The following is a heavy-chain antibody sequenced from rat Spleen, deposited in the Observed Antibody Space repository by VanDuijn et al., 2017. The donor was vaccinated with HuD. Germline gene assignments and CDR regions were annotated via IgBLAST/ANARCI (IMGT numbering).Heavy chain of an antibody. Sequence: EVQLVESDGGLVQPGRSLKLSCAASGFTFSNYYMAWVRQAPTKGLEWVASITNSGSSTYYRDSVKGRFTISRNNAISTLYLQMDSLRSEDTATYYCATGAILQWFTYWGQGTLVTVSS. CDR1: GFTFSNYY. CDR3: ATGAILQWFTY. J-gene: IGHJ3*01. CDR2: ITNSGSST. D-gene: IGHD2-5*01. V-gene: IGHV5-27*01.